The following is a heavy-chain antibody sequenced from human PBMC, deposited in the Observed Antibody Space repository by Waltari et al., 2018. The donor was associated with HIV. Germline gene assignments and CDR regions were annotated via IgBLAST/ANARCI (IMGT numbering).Heavy chain of an antibody. CDR2: ISVRGDST. V-gene: IGHV3-23*01. D-gene: IGHD4-17*01. CDR3: ATLYSDYGDY. CDR1: GFTFSVFA. J-gene: IGHJ4*02. Sequence: EVQLLESGGGFVQPGGSLRLSCAASGFTFSVFAMNWVRQAPGKVLEWVARISVRGDSTNYADSVKCRFTISRDNSKNTLSLQINSLRVDDTAVYYCATLYSDYGDYWGQGALVTVSS.